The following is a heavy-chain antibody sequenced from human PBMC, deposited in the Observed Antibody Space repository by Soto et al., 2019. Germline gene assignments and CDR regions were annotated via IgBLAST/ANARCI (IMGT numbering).Heavy chain of an antibody. CDR3: AKDGSYYDFDY. J-gene: IGHJ4*02. Sequence: GGSLRLSCAASGFTFSTYAMSWVRQAPGKGLEWVSSFSGSGGSTYYADSVKGRFTISRDNSKHTLYLRMDSLRAEDTAVYYCAKDGSYYDFDYWGQGTLVTVSS. CDR1: GFTFSTYA. D-gene: IGHD3-3*01. CDR2: FSGSGGST. V-gene: IGHV3-23*01.